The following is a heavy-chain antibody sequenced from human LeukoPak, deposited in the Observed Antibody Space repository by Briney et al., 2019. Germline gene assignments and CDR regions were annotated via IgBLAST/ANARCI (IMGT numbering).Heavy chain of an antibody. CDR2: IIPIFGTA. D-gene: IGHD3-10*01. Sequence: AASVKVSCKASGCTFSSYAINWVRQAPGQGLEWMGGIIPIFGTAYYAQKFQGRVTITADESTSTAYMELSSLRSEDTAVYYCACAGGSGSYYTLPGYYYGMDVWGQGTTVTVSS. CDR3: ACAGGSGSYYTLPGYYYGMDV. J-gene: IGHJ6*02. V-gene: IGHV1-69*13. CDR1: GCTFSSYA.